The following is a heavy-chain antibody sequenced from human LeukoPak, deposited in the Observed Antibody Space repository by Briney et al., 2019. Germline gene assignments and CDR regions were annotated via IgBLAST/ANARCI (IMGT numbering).Heavy chain of an antibody. V-gene: IGHV3-7*01. CDR2: INQDGSEK. D-gene: IGHD5-24*01. CDR3: ARERDGRLFDY. J-gene: IGHJ4*02. Sequence: PGGSLRLSCAVSGLRFGSFWMSWVRQAPGKGLEWVANINQDGSEKYFVDSVRGRFTISRDNSKNSLHLQMNTLRAEDTAVYYCARERDGRLFDYWGQGTLVTVSS. CDR1: GLRFGSFW.